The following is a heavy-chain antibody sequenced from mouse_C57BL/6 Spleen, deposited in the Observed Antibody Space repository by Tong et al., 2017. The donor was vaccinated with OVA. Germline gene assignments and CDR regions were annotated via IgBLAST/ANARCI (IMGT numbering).Heavy chain of an antibody. J-gene: IGHJ4*01. Sequence: VQLQESGPELVRPGVSVKISCKGSGYTFTDYAMHWVKQSHAKSPEWIGVISTYYGDASYNQKFKDKATMTVDKSSGTAYMELRSLTSEDTAVYYCARFSNYEVLYAMDYWGQGTSVTVSS. D-gene: IGHD2-5*01. CDR2: ISTYYGDA. V-gene: IGHV1-67*01. CDR3: ARFSNYEVLYAMDY. CDR1: GYTFTDYA.